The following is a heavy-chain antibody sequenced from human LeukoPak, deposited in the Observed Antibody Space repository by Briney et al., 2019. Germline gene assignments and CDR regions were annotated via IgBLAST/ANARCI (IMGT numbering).Heavy chain of an antibody. J-gene: IGHJ4*02. D-gene: IGHD2-21*02. CDR2: IYSGGST. V-gene: IGHV3-66*01. CDR3: ARDRIATEYCGGDCLSPLFDY. Sequence: PGGSLRLSCAASGFTVSSNYMSWVRQAPGKGLEWVSVIYSGGSTYYADSVKGRFTISRDNSKNTLYLQMNSLRAEDTAVYYCARDRIATEYCGGDCLSPLFDYWGQGTLVTVSS. CDR1: GFTVSSNY.